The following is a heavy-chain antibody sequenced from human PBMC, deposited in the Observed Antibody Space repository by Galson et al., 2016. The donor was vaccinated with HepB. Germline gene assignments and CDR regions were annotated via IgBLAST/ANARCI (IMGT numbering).Heavy chain of an antibody. V-gene: IGHV4-31*03. CDR3: AAGPPTALDSFDS. D-gene: IGHD5-18*01. J-gene: IGHJ4*02. CDR2: VYYTGSP. Sequence: TLSLTCTVSNGSISSGGHYWSWIRQNPGKGLEWIGHVYYTGSPYYNPSLQSRLTASVDTSKNQFSLQLTSVTAADTAMYYCAAGPPTALDSFDSWGQGTLVTVSS. CDR1: NGSISSGGHY.